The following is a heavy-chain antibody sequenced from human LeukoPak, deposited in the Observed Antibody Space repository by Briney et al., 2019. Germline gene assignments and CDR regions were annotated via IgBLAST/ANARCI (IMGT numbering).Heavy chain of an antibody. J-gene: IGHJ4*02. CDR3: ARRYYYDSSGYDY. CDR2: MNPNSGNT. V-gene: IGHV1-8*03. D-gene: IGHD3-22*01. Sequence: ASVKVSCKASGYTFTSYDINWVRQTTGQGLEWMGWMNPNSGNTGYAQKFQGRVTITRNTSISTAYMELSSLRSEDTAVYYCARRYYYDSSGYDYWGQGTLVTVSS. CDR1: GYTFTSYD.